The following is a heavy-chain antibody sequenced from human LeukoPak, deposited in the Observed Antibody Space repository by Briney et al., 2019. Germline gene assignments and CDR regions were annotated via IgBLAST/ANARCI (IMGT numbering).Heavy chain of an antibody. Sequence: SQTLSLTCAISGDSVSSNSAAWNWIWQSPSRGLEWLGRTYYRSKWYNDYAVSVKSRISINPDTSKNQFSLQLNSVTPEDTAVYYCAGTGRYCSSTSCYYYFDYWGQGTLVTVSS. CDR3: AGTGRYCSSTSCYYYFDY. J-gene: IGHJ4*02. CDR1: GDSVSSNSAA. D-gene: IGHD2-2*01. CDR2: TYYRSKWYN. V-gene: IGHV6-1*01.